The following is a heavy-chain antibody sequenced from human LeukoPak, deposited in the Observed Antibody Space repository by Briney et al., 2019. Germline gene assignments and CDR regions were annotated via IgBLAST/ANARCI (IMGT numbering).Heavy chain of an antibody. CDR1: GFTFSSYG. D-gene: IGHD5-12*01. Sequence: GRSLRLSCAASGFTFSSYGMHWVRQAPGKGLEWVAVISYDGSNKYYADSVKGRFTISRDNSKNTLYLQMNSLRAEDTAVYYCAKDRWDGYDLSFDYWGQGTLVTVSS. J-gene: IGHJ4*02. V-gene: IGHV3-30*18. CDR2: ISYDGSNK. CDR3: AKDRWDGYDLSFDY.